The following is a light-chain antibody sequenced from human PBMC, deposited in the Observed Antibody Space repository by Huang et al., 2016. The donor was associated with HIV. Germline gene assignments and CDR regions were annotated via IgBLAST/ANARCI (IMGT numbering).Light chain of an antibody. V-gene: IGKV3-20*01. Sequence: EIVLTQSPGTLSLSPGGRATLSCRASQSVSGTYLAWYQQKPGQAPRLLIYGTSIRATGIPDRFSGSGSATDFTLTISRLEPEDFAVYYCQQYGTSPPSLTFGGGTKVENK. CDR1: QSVSGTY. J-gene: IGKJ4*01. CDR2: GTS. CDR3: QQYGTSPPSLT.